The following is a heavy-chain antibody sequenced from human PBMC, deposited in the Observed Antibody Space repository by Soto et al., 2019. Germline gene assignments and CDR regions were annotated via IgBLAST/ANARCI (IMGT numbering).Heavy chain of an antibody. D-gene: IGHD5-12*01. CDR2: IYHNGRT. CDR1: GGSISSGGYS. V-gene: IGHV4-30-2*01. CDR3: AAGGGLPRYY. Sequence: SETLSLTCAVSGGSISSGGYSWSWIRQPPGKEQERIGYIYHNGRTYYNPSLKSRVTISVDRSKNQFSLKLSSVTAADTAVYYCAAGGGLPRYYWGQGTLVTVSS. J-gene: IGHJ4*02.